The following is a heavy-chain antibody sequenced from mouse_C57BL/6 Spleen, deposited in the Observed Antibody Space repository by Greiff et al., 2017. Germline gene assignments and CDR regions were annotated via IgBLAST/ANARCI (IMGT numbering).Heavy chain of an antibody. V-gene: IGHV1-26*01. J-gene: IGHJ1*03. CDR3: ARSWYYGGSSCWYFDV. CDR1: GYTFTDYY. D-gene: IGHD1-1*01. CDR2: INPNNGGT. Sequence: VQLQQSGPELVKPGASVKISCKASGYTFTDYYMNWVKQSHGKSLEWIGDINPNNGGTSYNQKFKGKATLTVDKSSSTAYMELRSLTSEDSAVXYCARSWYYGGSSCWYFDVWGTGTTVTVSS.